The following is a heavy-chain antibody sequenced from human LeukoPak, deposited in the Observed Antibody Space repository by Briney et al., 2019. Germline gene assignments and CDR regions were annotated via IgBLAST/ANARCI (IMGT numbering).Heavy chain of an antibody. V-gene: IGHV3-30*03. CDR2: ISYDGSNK. CDR1: GFTFSSYG. Sequence: GGSLRLSCAASGFTFSSYGMHWVRQAPGKGLEWVAVISYDGSNKYYADSVKGRFTISRDNSKNTLCLQMNSLRAEDTAVYYCAQGYYYYYYGMDVWGQGTTVTVSS. J-gene: IGHJ6*02. CDR3: AQGYYYYYYGMDV.